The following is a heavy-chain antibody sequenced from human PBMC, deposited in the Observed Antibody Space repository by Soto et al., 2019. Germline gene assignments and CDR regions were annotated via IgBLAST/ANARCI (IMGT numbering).Heavy chain of an antibody. Sequence: SETLSLTCTVSGGSISSGGYYWSWIRQHPGKGLEWIGYIYYSGSTYYNPSFKSRVTISVDTAKNQFSLKLSSVTAADTAVYYCARDYCSSTSCYSGWFDPWGQGTLVTVSS. CDR3: ARDYCSSTSCYSGWFDP. CDR1: GGSISSGGYY. J-gene: IGHJ5*02. D-gene: IGHD2-2*01. V-gene: IGHV4-31*03. CDR2: IYYSGST.